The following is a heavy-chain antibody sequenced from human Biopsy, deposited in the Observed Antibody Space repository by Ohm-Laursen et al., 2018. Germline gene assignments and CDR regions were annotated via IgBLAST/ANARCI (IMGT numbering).Heavy chain of an antibody. V-gene: IGHV1-2*02. CDR2: INAKTGDT. Sequence: GASVKVSCKASGYTFTGYHVHWVRQAPGQGLEWMGWINAKTGDTNYAQKFQGRATMTRDTSIGTAYVDLSSLRSDDTAVYYCTRGGYYYDSLAYYYWFDPWGQGTLVTVSS. D-gene: IGHD3-22*01. CDR3: TRGGYYYDSLAYYYWFDP. J-gene: IGHJ5*02. CDR1: GYTFTGYH.